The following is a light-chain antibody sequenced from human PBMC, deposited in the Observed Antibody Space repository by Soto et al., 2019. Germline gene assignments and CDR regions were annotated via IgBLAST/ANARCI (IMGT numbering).Light chain of an antibody. J-gene: IGLJ1*01. CDR3: QVWHSDDHHYV. CDR1: KIGFKS. Sequence: SSELTQPPSVSVAPGQTATITCGGKKIGFKSVNWYQQEAGQAPVLVVYDDSARPSGIPARFSGSSSGNTATLTISRVEAGDEDDYYCQVWHSDDHHYVFGTGTKLTVL. V-gene: IGLV3-21*02. CDR2: DDS.